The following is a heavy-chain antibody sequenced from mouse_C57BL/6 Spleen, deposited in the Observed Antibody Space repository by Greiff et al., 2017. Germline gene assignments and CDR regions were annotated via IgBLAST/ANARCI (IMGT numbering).Heavy chain of an antibody. CDR3: ARGDYDEYFDV. J-gene: IGHJ1*03. Sequence: SGPELVKPGASVKISCKASGYSFTGYYMNWVKQSPEKSLEWIGEINPSTGGTTYNQKFKAKATLTVDKSSSTAYMQLKSLTSEDSAVYYCARGDYDEYFDVWGTGTTVTVSS. CDR1: GYSFTGYY. CDR2: INPSTGGT. V-gene: IGHV1-42*01. D-gene: IGHD2-4*01.